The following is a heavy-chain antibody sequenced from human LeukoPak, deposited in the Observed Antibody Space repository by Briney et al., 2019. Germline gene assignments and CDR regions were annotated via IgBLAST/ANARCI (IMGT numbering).Heavy chain of an antibody. J-gene: IGHJ4*02. V-gene: IGHV3-30*04. Sequence: PGRSLRLSCAASGFSFSSYAMHWVRQAPGTGLEWEAVISYDGSNRYYADSVKGRFTISRDNSKNTLYLQMNSLRAEDTAVYYCARGDCSSTSCYLFDYWGQGTLVTVSS. CDR2: ISYDGSNR. CDR3: ARGDCSSTSCYLFDY. CDR1: GFSFSSYA. D-gene: IGHD2-2*01.